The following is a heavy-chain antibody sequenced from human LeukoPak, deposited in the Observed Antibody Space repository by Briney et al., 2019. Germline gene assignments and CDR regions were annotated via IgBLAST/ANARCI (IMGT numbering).Heavy chain of an antibody. CDR1: GGSISSGSCY. CDR3: ARDYGGAVAD. CDR2: IYTSGST. Sequence: SETLSLTCTVSGGSISSGSCYWSWIRQPAGKGLEWIGRIYTSGSTNYNPSLKSRVTISVDTSKNQFSLKLSSVTAADTAVYYCARDYGGAVADWGQGTLVTVSS. V-gene: IGHV4-61*02. D-gene: IGHD6-19*01. J-gene: IGHJ4*02.